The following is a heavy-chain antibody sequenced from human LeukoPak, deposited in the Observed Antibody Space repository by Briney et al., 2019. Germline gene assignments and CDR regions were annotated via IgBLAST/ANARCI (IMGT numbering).Heavy chain of an antibody. D-gene: IGHD1-1*01. CDR1: GGSIISSGYY. CDR3: ARHPRVVQPFDC. Sequence: SETLSLTCTVSGGSIISSGYYWGWVRQPPGKGLEWIGSIDSGGGTHYNPSLKSRVTISVDTSKNQFSLKLSSVTAADTAVYYCARHPRVVQPFDCWGQGTLVTVSS. J-gene: IGHJ4*02. V-gene: IGHV4-39*01. CDR2: IDSGGGT.